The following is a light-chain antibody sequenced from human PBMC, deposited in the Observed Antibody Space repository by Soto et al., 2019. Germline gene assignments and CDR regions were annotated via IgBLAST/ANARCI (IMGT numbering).Light chain of an antibody. CDR3: CSYAGTFTYV. Sequence: QSALTHPRSVSGAPGQSVTSSCTATSSDVDVFDYVSWYQQHPGKAPKLIIYDVNQRPSGVPDRFSGSMSGNSASLTISGLQAEDEADYYCCSYAGTFTYVFGTGTKVTVL. CDR1: SSDVDVFDY. J-gene: IGLJ1*01. V-gene: IGLV2-11*01. CDR2: DVN.